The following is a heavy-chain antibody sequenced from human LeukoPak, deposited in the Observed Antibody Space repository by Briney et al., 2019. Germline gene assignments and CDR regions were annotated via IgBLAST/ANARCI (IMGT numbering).Heavy chain of an antibody. D-gene: IGHD3-16*02. CDR2: IYYSGRT. J-gene: IGHJ4*02. CDR3: ARGRRFMITFGGVIVPEGD. V-gene: IGHV4-59*12. CDR1: GGSISSYY. Sequence: SETLSLTCSVSGGSISSYYWSWIRQPPGKGLEWIGYIYYSGRTSYNPSLKSRVTISVDTSKNQFSLKLSSVTAADTAVYYCARGRRFMITFGGVIVPEGDWGQGTLVTVSS.